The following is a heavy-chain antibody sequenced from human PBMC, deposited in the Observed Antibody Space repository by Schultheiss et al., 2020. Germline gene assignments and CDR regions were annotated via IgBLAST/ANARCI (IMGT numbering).Heavy chain of an antibody. CDR1: GYTFTGYY. V-gene: IGHV1-2*02. J-gene: IGHJ3*02. CDR2: INPNSGGT. CDR3: ARDETDSKYGDYSYGVAFDI. D-gene: IGHD4-17*01. Sequence: ASVKVSCKASGYTFTGYYMHWVRQAPGQGLEWMGWINPNSGGTNYAQKLQGRDTMTTDTSTSTAYMELRSLRSDDTAVYYCARDETDSKYGDYSYGVAFDIWGQGTMVNVSS.